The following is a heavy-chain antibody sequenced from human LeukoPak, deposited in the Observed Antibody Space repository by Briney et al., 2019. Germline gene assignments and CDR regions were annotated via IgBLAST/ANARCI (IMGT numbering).Heavy chain of an antibody. Sequence: SETLSLTCTVSGGSISSSSYYWGWIRQPPGKGLEWIGSIYYSGSTYYNPSLKSRVTISVDTSKNQFSLKLSSVTAADTAVYYCARDPIVLMVYANDAFDIWGQGTMVTVSS. CDR2: IYYSGST. CDR3: ARDPIVLMVYANDAFDI. J-gene: IGHJ3*02. V-gene: IGHV4-39*07. D-gene: IGHD2-8*01. CDR1: GGSISSSSYY.